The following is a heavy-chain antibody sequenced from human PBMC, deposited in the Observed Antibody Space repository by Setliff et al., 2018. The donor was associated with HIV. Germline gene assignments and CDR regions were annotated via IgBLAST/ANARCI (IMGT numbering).Heavy chain of an antibody. J-gene: IGHJ6*02. CDR1: GGSFSAYY. Sequence: LSLTCAVSGGSFSAYYWTWIRQSPHKGLEWVGEIDHTGSAYYNPSLTSRVTMSVDTSKNQFSLKLTSVTAADTAVYYCARDNPHFGVASSYYYGMDVWGQGTTVTVSS. CDR3: ARDNPHFGVASSYYYGMDV. D-gene: IGHD3-3*01. CDR2: IDHTGSA. V-gene: IGHV4-34*09.